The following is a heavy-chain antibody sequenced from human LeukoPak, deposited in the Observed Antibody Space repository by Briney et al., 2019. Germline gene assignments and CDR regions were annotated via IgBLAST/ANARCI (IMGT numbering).Heavy chain of an antibody. CDR3: ARQEEVGVNWFDP. V-gene: IGHV1-18*01. CDR2: ISAYNGNT. J-gene: IGHJ5*02. CDR1: GYTFTSYD. D-gene: IGHD3-16*01. Sequence: ASVKVSCKASGYTFTSYDINWGRQATGQGLEWMGWISAYNGNTNYAQELQGRVTMTTDTSTSTAYMELRSLRSDDTAVYYCARQEEVGVNWFDPWGQGTLVTVSS.